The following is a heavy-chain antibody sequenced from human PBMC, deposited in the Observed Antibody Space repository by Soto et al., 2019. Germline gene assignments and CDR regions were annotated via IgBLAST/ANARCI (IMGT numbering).Heavy chain of an antibody. Sequence: GESLRLSCAASGFTFSSYSMNWVRQAPGKGLEWVSSISSSSSYIYYADSVKGRFTISRDNAKNSLYLQMNSLRAEDTAVYYCASYYRQQQADDYCGQGTLVTGSS. D-gene: IGHD3-10*01. CDR2: ISSSSSYI. V-gene: IGHV3-21*01. CDR3: ASYYRQQQADDY. CDR1: GFTFSSYS. J-gene: IGHJ4*02.